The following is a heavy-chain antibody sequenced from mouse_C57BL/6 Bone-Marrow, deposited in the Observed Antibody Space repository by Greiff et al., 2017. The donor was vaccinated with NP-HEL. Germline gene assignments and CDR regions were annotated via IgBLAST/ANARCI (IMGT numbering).Heavy chain of an antibody. CDR1: GLNIKDDY. Sequence: VQLQQSGAELVRPGASVKLSCTASGLNIKDDYMHWVKQRPEQGLEWIGWIDPENGDTEYASKFQGKATITADTSSNTAYLQLSSLTSEDTAVYYCTLITTVVTLDYWGQGTTLTVSS. CDR2: IDPENGDT. V-gene: IGHV14-4*01. CDR3: TLITTVVTLDY. D-gene: IGHD1-1*01. J-gene: IGHJ2*01.